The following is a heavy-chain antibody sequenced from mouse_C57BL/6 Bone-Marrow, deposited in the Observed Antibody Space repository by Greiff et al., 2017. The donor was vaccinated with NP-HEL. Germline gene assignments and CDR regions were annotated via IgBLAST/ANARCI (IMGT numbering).Heavy chain of an antibody. CDR3: ALLFDY. V-gene: IGHV1-50*01. CDR2: IDPSDSYT. CDR1: GYTFTSYW. J-gene: IGHJ2*01. Sequence: VQLQQPGAELVKPGASVKLSCKASGYTFTSYWMQWVKQRPGQGLEWIGEIDPSDSYTNYNQKFKGKATLTVDTSSSTAYMQLSSLTSEDSAVYYCALLFDYWGQGTTLTVSS. D-gene: IGHD6-5*01.